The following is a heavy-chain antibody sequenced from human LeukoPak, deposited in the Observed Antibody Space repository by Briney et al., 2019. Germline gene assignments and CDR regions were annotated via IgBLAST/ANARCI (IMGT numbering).Heavy chain of an antibody. J-gene: IGHJ4*02. V-gene: IGHV4-31*03. Sequence: SETLSLTCTVSGGSISSGGYYWSWIRQHPGKGLEWIGYIYYSGSTYYNPSLKSRVTISVDTSKNQFSLKLSSVTAADTAVYYCARVFLVMATIPIAFDYWGQGTLVTVSS. CDR3: ARVFLVMATIPIAFDY. D-gene: IGHD5-24*01. CDR1: GGSISSGGYY. CDR2: IYYSGST.